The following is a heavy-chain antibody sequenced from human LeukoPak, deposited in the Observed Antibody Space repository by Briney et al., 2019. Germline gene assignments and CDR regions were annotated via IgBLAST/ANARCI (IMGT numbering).Heavy chain of an antibody. CDR2: IRSKADSYTT. CDR1: GFTFSDHY. Sequence: GGSLRLSCAASGFTFSDHYMDWVRQAPGKRLEWVGRIRSKADSYTTEYAASVKGRFTISRDDSKNSLYLQMNSLKTEDTAVYFCARLYPDSSGYYRDYWGQGTLVTVSS. D-gene: IGHD3-22*01. V-gene: IGHV3-72*01. CDR3: ARLYPDSSGYYRDY. J-gene: IGHJ4*02.